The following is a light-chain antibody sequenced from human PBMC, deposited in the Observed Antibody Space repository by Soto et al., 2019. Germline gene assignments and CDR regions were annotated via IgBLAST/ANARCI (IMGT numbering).Light chain of an antibody. CDR3: QIYGSSPLIT. J-gene: IGKJ5*01. CDR2: VAS. V-gene: IGKV3-20*01. Sequence: EIVLTQSPGTLSLSPGERATLSCRASQSVTSNYLAWYQQKPGQAPRLLIYVASSRAACIPVRFSVIVSGTVFSLTISRLELEDFAVYYCQIYGSSPLITFGQGTRLEIK. CDR1: QSVTSNY.